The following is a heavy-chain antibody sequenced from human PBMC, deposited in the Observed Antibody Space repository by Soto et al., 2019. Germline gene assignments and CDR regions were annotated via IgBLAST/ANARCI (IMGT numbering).Heavy chain of an antibody. CDR1: GDSVRDGSYY. J-gene: IGHJ5*02. CDR3: AGYNWNYYFDP. D-gene: IGHD1-7*01. CDR2: IYHSGST. V-gene: IGHV4-61*01. Sequence: PSETLSLTCTVSGDSVRDGSYYWAWLRQPPGKGLEWIGHIYHSGSTIYNPSLKSRVTISMDTSKSQFSLNMNSMTAADTAVYYCAGYNWNYYFDPWGQGTLVTVSS.